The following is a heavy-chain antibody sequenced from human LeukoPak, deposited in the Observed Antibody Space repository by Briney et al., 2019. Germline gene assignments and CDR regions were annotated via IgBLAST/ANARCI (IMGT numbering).Heavy chain of an antibody. V-gene: IGHV4-39*07. CDR3: ARATSYGSGNYIRAFDI. CDR1: GGSISSSNYY. Sequence: SETLSLTCTVSGGSISSSNYYWDWIRQPPGKGLEWIGSIYYSGSTYYNPSLKSRVTISVDVSKNQFSLKLSSVTAADTAIYYCARATSYGSGNYIRAFDIWGQGTMVTVSS. J-gene: IGHJ3*02. CDR2: IYYSGST. D-gene: IGHD3-10*01.